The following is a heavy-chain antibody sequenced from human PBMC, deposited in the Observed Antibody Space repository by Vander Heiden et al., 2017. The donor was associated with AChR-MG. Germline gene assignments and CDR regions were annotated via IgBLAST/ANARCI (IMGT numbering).Heavy chain of an antibody. V-gene: IGHV1-69*01. J-gene: IGHJ6*03. CDR1: GGTFSSYA. D-gene: IGHD2-2*01. CDR2: IIPIVGTA. CDR3: ARGGRIVVVPAATLDPYYYYYMDV. Sequence: QVQLVQSGAEVTKPGSSVKVSCKASGGTFSSYAISRVRQAPGQGLEWMGGIIPIVGTANYAQKFQGRVTITADESTSTAYMELSSLRSEDTAVYYCARGGRIVVVPAATLDPYYYYYMDVWGKGTTVTVSS.